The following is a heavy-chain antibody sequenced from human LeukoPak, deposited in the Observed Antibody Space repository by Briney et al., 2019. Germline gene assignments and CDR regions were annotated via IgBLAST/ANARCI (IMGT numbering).Heavy chain of an antibody. V-gene: IGHV5-51*01. CDR3: ARRDYYGSGSYNWFDP. J-gene: IGHJ5*02. D-gene: IGHD3-10*01. Sequence: GESLKISCKGSGYSFTSYWIGWVRQMPGKGLEWMGTIYPGDSDTRYSPSFQGQVTISADKSISTAYLQWSSLKASDTAMYYCARRDYYGSGSYNWFDPWGQGTLVTVSS. CDR1: GYSFTSYW. CDR2: IYPGDSDT.